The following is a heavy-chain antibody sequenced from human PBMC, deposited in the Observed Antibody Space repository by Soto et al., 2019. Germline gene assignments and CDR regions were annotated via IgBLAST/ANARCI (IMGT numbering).Heavy chain of an antibody. J-gene: IGHJ5*02. CDR2: IIPIFGTA. CDR1: GGTFSSYA. CDR3: ASRHYDXXXXXGWFDP. Sequence: GASVKVSCKASGGTFSSYAIGWVRQAPGQGLEWMGGIIPIFGTANYAQKFQGRVTITADKSTSTAYMELSSLRSEDTAVYYCASRHYDXXXXXGWFDPWGQGTLVTVSS. V-gene: IGHV1-69*06. D-gene: IGHD3-22*01.